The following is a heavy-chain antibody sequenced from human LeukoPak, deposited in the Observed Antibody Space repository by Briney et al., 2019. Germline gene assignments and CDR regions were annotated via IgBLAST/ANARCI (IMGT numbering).Heavy chain of an antibody. D-gene: IGHD3-10*01. CDR1: GFTFSSYS. CDR2: ISSSSSYI. Sequence: GGSLRLSCAASGFTFSSYSMNWVRQAPGKGLEWVSSISSSSSYIYYADSVKGRFTISKDNAKNSLYLQMNGLRAEDTAVYYCARDGRNYYGSGSYSSHLPFDYRGQGTLVTVSS. V-gene: IGHV3-21*01. J-gene: IGHJ4*02. CDR3: ARDGRNYYGSGSYSSHLPFDY.